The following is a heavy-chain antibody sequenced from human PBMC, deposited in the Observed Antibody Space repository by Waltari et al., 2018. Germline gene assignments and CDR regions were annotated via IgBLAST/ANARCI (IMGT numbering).Heavy chain of an antibody. J-gene: IGHJ4*02. CDR1: GYTFTGYY. Sequence: QVQLVQSGAEVKEPGASVQVSCKSSGYTFTGYYIHWVRQAPGQGLEWMGWINPNNGVTNYAQRFQGRVTGTRDTSISTAYMELSRLRSDDTAVYYCARDRTGKYYFDYWGQGTLVTVSS. D-gene: IGHD3-10*01. CDR2: INPNNGVT. CDR3: ARDRTGKYYFDY. V-gene: IGHV1-2*02.